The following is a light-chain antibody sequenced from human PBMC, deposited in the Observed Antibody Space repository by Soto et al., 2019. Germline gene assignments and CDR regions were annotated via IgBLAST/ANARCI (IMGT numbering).Light chain of an antibody. CDR1: QSVSSNY. CDR3: QQYGSSPCT. CDR2: GAS. Sequence: EIVLTQSPGTLSLSPGERANLSCRASQSVSSNYLAWYRQKPGQAPRLLIYGASSRATGIPDRVSGSGSGTDFTLTISRLEPEDFAVYYCQQYGSSPCTFGQGTKLEIK. J-gene: IGKJ2*02. V-gene: IGKV3-20*01.